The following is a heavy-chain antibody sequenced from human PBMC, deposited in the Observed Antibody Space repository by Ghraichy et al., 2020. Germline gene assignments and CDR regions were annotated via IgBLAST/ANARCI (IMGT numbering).Heavy chain of an antibody. Sequence: GSLRLSCVASGFTFSDYWMSWVRQAPGKGLEWVANIKQDESEDFYVDSVKGRFSISRDNAKNSLFLQMNSLRVDDTAVYFCARRGYDYGLRVHFFDFWGQGTLVAVSS. V-gene: IGHV3-7*03. CDR1: GFTFSDYW. J-gene: IGHJ4*02. CDR2: IKQDESED. CDR3: ARRGYDYGLRVHFFDF. D-gene: IGHD5-12*01.